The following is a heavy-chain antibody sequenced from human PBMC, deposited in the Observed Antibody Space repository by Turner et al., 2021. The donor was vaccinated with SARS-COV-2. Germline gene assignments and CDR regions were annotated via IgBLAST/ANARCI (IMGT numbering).Heavy chain of an antibody. CDR1: GFSLSTSGVG. CDR3: AHSEVSGFAEANFDY. Sequence: QITLKESGPTLVKPTQTLTLTCTFSGFSLSTSGVGVGWIRPPPGKALEWLALIYWNDGKRYSPSLKSRLTITKDTSKNQVVLTMTNMDPVDTATYYCAHSEVSGFAEANFDYWGQGTLVTVSS. J-gene: IGHJ4*02. D-gene: IGHD3-10*01. CDR2: IYWNDGK. V-gene: IGHV2-5*01.